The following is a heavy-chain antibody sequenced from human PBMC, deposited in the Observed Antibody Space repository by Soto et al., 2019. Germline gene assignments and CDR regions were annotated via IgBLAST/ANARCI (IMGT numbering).Heavy chain of an antibody. CDR1: GGTFSSYA. D-gene: IGHD5-12*01. J-gene: IGHJ5*02. CDR3: SRVNPYSGGWFDP. CDR2: IIPIFGTA. V-gene: IGHV1-69*01. Sequence: QVQLVQSGAEVKKPASSVKVSCKASGGTFSSYAISWVRQAPGQGLEWMGGIIPIFGTANYEQKFQGRVTITADESTSPAYMELSSLRSEDTAVYYCSRVNPYSGGWFDPWGQGTLVTVSS.